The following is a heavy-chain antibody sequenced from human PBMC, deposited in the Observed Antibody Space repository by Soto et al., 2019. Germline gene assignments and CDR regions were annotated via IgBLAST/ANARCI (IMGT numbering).Heavy chain of an antibody. J-gene: IGHJ4*02. CDR2: FNPSGGTT. CDR3: ARVRGGGSEYFFDY. CDR1: GYTFTRYN. Sequence: ASVKVSCKASGYTFTRYNVHWVRQAPGQGLEWMAIFNPSGGTTYYVQKFEGRVTLTTGTSTSTVYMELSSLRSDDTAVYYCARVRGGGSEYFFDYWGQGTLVTVSS. D-gene: IGHD2-15*01. V-gene: IGHV1-46*01.